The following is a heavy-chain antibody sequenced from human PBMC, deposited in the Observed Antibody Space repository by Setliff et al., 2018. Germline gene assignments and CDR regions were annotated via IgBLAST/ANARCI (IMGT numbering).Heavy chain of an antibody. J-gene: IGHJ4*02. CDR3: AKVKKQLIRGSGFDY. D-gene: IGHD1-1*01. CDR2: LYNDGST. Sequence: GGSLRLSCAASGFTVSANDMSWVRQAPGKGLEWVSLLYNDGSTYYEDSVKGRFTISRDNSENTLDLQMNSLRVEDTALYYCAKVKKQLIRGSGFDYWGQGTLVTVSS. V-gene: IGHV3-53*01. CDR1: GFTVSAND.